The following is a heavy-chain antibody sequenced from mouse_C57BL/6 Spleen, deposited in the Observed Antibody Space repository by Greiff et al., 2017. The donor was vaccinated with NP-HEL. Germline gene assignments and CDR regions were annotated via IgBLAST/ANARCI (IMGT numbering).Heavy chain of an antibody. CDR3: ARRGYYDYYYFDY. D-gene: IGHD2-4*01. CDR1: GYTFTSYW. V-gene: IGHV1-52*01. CDR2: IDPSDSET. Sequence: QVQLQQPGAELVRPGSSVKLSCKASGYTFTSYWMHWVKQRPIQGLEWIGNIDPSDSETHYNQKFKDKATLTVDKSSSTAYMQLSSLTSEDSAVYYCARRGYYDYYYFDYWGQGTTLTVSS. J-gene: IGHJ2*01.